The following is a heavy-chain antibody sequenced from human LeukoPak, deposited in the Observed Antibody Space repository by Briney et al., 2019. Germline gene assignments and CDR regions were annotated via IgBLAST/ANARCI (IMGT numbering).Heavy chain of an antibody. CDR3: ARNGWYSVDY. CDR1: GGSFTGSFSTYY. D-gene: IGHD6-19*01. Sequence: PSETLSLTCAVSGGSFTGSFSTYYWSWIRQPPGKGLEWIGEINHSGSTTYNPSLKSRVTISINTSKNHFSLKLSSVTAADTAMYYCARNGWYSVDYWGQETQVIAS. J-gene: IGHJ4*02. V-gene: IGHV4-34*01. CDR2: INHSGST.